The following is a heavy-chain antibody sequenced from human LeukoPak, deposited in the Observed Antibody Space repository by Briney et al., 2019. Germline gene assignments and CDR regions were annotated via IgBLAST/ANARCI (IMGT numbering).Heavy chain of an antibody. CDR3: ARSLRVRGVPDYMDV. J-gene: IGHJ6*03. V-gene: IGHV3-30*03. CDR2: ISYDGGKK. CDR1: GFTFSSHD. Sequence: GGSLRLSCAASGFTFSSHDMHWVRQAPGKGLEWVAIISYDGGKKDYADSVKGRFTISRDNSKNTLYLQMNSLRAEDTAVYYCARSLRVRGVPDYMDVWGKGSTVTVSS. D-gene: IGHD3-10*01.